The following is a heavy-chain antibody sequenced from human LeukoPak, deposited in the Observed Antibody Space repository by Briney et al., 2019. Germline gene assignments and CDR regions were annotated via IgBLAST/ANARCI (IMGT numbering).Heavy chain of an antibody. CDR2: IYPDYSET. J-gene: IGHJ3*02. V-gene: IGHV5-51*01. CDR1: GYSFTKYW. CDR3: ARHTDGNDSDAFDI. Sequence: GESLKISCXGFGYSFTKYWIGWVRQMPGKGLEWMRIIYPDYSETTYSPSFQGQVTMSVDKSINTAYLQWNSLRASDTAMYYCARHTDGNDSDAFDIWGQGTMVAVSS. D-gene: IGHD2-8*02.